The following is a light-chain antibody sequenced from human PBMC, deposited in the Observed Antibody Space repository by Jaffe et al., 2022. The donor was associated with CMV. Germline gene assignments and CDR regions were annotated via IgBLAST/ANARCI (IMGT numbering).Light chain of an antibody. CDR2: EVN. CDR1: SSDVGAYNY. J-gene: IGLJ2*01. V-gene: IGLV2-8*01. CDR3: SSYAGTNSVI. Sequence: QSALTQPPSAPGSPGQSVTISCSGTSSDVGAYNYVSWYQHHPGKAPKLIIYEVNKRPSGVPDRFSGSKSGTTASLTVSGLQAEDEADYYCSSYAGTNSVIFGGGTKLTVL.